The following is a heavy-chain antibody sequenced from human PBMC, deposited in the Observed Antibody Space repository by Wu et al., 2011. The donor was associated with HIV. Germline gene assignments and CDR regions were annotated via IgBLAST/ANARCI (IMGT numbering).Heavy chain of an antibody. Sequence: QVQLVQSGAEVKKPGSSVKVSCKASGGTFRSYAISWVRQAPGQGLEWMGGIIPIFGTTNYAQKFQGRVTITTDESTNTAYMDLGSLRYEDTAVYYCARDLGVNSSTWYDYWGQGTLVTVSS. CDR2: IIPIFGTT. CDR1: GGTFRSYA. J-gene: IGHJ4*02. D-gene: IGHD6-13*01. V-gene: IGHV1-69*01. CDR3: ARDLGVNSSTWYDY.